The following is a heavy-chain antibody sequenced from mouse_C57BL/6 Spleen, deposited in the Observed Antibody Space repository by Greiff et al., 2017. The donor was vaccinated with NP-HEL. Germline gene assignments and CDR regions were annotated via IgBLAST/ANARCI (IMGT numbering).Heavy chain of an antibody. CDR3: ARDDPRSFDY. Sequence: QVQLKESGAELVKPGASVKISCKASGYAFSSYWMNWVKQRPGKGLEWIGQIYPGDGDTNYNGKFKGKATLTADKSSSTAYMQLSSLTSEDSAVYFCARDDPRSFDYWGQGTTLTVSS. CDR2: IYPGDGDT. D-gene: IGHD2-10*02. CDR1: GYAFSSYW. V-gene: IGHV1-80*01. J-gene: IGHJ2*01.